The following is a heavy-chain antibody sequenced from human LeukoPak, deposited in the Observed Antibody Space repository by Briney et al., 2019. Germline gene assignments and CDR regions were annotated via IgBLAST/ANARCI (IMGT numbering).Heavy chain of an antibody. D-gene: IGHD1-1*01. CDR1: GYTFTGYY. J-gene: IGHJ6*03. V-gene: IGHV1-2*06. CDR3: ARDRNVDYYYYYYMDV. CDR2: INPNSGGT. Sequence: GASVKVSCKASGYTFTGYYMHWVRQAPGQGLEWMGRINPNSGGTNYAQEFQGRVTMTRDASISTAYMELSRLRSDDTAVYYCARDRNVDYYYYYYMDVWGKGTTVTVSS.